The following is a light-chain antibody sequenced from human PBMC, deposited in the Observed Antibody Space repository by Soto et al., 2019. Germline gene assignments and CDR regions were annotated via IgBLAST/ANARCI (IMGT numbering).Light chain of an antibody. V-gene: IGKV1-9*01. Sequence: DIQLTQSQSFLSASVGDRVTITRRLSQGISSYLAWYQQKPGKAPKLLIYAASTLQSGVPSRFSGSGSGTEFTLTISSLQPEDFATYYCQQLNSYPLLTFGGGTKVDI. CDR1: QGISSY. CDR2: AAS. CDR3: QQLNSYPLLT. J-gene: IGKJ4*01.